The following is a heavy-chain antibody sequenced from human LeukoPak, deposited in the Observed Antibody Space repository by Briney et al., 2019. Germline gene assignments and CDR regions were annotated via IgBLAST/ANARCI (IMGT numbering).Heavy chain of an antibody. CDR3: ARDQTRGRGGGRYYYGMDV. D-gene: IGHD2-15*01. Sequence: ASVKVSCKASGYTFTSYDMHWVRQAPGQGLEWMGIINPSGGSTSYAQKFQGRVTMTRDTSTSTVYMELSSLRSEDTAVYYCARDQTRGRGGGRYYYGMDVWGQGTTVTVSS. CDR1: GYTFTSYD. J-gene: IGHJ6*02. CDR2: INPSGGST. V-gene: IGHV1-46*01.